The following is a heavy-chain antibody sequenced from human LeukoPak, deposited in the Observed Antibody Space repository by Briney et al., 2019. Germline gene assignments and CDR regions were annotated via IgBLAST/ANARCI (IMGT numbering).Heavy chain of an antibody. V-gene: IGHV3-66*04. CDR1: GFTVSSNY. CDR3: ARLRYSSSWSYNWFDP. CDR2: IYSGGST. D-gene: IGHD6-13*01. J-gene: IGHJ5*02. Sequence: PGGSLRLSCAASGFTVSSNYMSWVRQAPGKGLEWVSVIYSGGSTYYADSVKGRFTISRDNSKNTLYLQMNSLRAEDTAVYYCARLRYSSSWSYNWFDPLGPGNPGHRLL.